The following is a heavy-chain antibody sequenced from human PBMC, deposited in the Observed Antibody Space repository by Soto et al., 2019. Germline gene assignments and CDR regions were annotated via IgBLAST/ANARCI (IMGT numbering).Heavy chain of an antibody. CDR2: ISAYNGYT. CDR3: ARVDSSGWYVFDY. D-gene: IGHD6-19*01. V-gene: IGHV1-18*04. CDR1: GYTFTTYG. Sequence: QVQLVQSGAEVKKSGASVKVSCKASGYTFTTYGISWVRQAPGQGLEWMGWISAYNGYTHYAQKLQRRVTMTTDTSTSTAYMERRSLRSDDTAVYYCARVDSSGWYVFDYWGQGTLVTVSS. J-gene: IGHJ4*02.